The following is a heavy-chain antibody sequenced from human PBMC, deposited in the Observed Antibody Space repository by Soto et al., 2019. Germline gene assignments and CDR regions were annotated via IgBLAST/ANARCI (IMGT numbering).Heavy chain of an antibody. CDR2: ISYDGSNK. CDR3: AKDDPGATFFDY. Sequence: PGGSLRLPCADSGFTFRRYGMLWLRQAPGKGLVWVAVISYDGSNKYYADSVKGRFTISRNNYKNTLYLQMNSLRAEDTAVYYCAKDDPGATFFDYWGQGTLVTVSS. CDR1: GFTFRRYG. J-gene: IGHJ4*02. D-gene: IGHD1-26*01. V-gene: IGHV3-30*18.